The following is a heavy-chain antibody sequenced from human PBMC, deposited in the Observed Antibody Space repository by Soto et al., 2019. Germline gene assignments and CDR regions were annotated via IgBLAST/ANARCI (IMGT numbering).Heavy chain of an antibody. CDR1: GFTFSSYS. D-gene: IGHD4-4*01. Sequence: GGSLRLSCAASGFTFSSYSMNWVRQAPGKGLEWVSYISSSSSTIYYADSVKGRFTISRDNAKNSLYLQMNSLRAEDTAVYYCARDPTENDYSNPSGSNYYYYYYMDVWGKGTTVTVSS. CDR3: ARDPTENDYSNPSGSNYYYYYYMDV. J-gene: IGHJ6*03. V-gene: IGHV3-48*01. CDR2: ISSSSSTI.